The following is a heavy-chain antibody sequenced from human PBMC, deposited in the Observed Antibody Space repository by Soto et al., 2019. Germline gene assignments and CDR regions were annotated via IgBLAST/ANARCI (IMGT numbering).Heavy chain of an antibody. CDR1: RFAIVGHA. CDR2: ISYDGSDK. Sequence: GGSLTLSCATSRFAIVGHAMHWVRQAPGKGLEWLAVISYDGSDKFYGDSVKGRFTISRDNSKNTLFLQVNSLRAEDTAVYYCARGLGYDILTGLADDYWGQGT. V-gene: IGHV3-30*03. D-gene: IGHD3-9*01. J-gene: IGHJ4*02. CDR3: ARGLGYDILTGLADDY.